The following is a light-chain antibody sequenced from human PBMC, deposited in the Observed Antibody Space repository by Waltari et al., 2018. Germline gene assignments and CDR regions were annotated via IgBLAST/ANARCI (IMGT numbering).Light chain of an antibody. V-gene: IGKV4-1*01. Sequence: DIVMTQSPDSLAVPLGERATINCKSRETILFNSNNNNSLAWYQQKAGQPPKLLVYWASTRESGVPDRFSGSGSGTDFTLTISSLQAEDVAVYYCQQYYTVSRTFGQGTRVEIK. J-gene: IGKJ1*01. CDR1: ETILFNSNNNNS. CDR3: QQYYTVSRT. CDR2: WAS.